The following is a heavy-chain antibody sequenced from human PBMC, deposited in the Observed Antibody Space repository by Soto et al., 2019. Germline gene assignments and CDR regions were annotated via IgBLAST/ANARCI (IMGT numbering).Heavy chain of an antibody. CDR3: ARDKEVTYCGGDCYPPGY. J-gene: IGHJ4*02. D-gene: IGHD2-21*02. Sequence: ASVKVSCKASGYTFTSYGISWVRQAPGQGLEWMGWISAYNGKTNYAQKLQGRVTMTTDTSTSTAYMELWSLRSDDTAVDYCARDKEVTYCGGDCYPPGYWGQGTLVTVSS. V-gene: IGHV1-18*04. CDR1: GYTFTSYG. CDR2: ISAYNGKT.